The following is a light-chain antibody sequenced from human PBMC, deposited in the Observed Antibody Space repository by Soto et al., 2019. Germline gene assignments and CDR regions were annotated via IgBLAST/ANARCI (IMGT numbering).Light chain of an antibody. V-gene: IGLV2-14*03. Sequence: QSVLTQPASVSGSPGQSITISCTGTIDSVSWYQQHPGKAPKLIIYDGNNRPSRVSDRSSGSKSGNTASLTISGLQAEDESDFYCSSNTNAETFVVFGGGTKLTVL. J-gene: IGLJ2*01. CDR3: SSNTNAETFVV. CDR2: DGN. CDR1: IDS.